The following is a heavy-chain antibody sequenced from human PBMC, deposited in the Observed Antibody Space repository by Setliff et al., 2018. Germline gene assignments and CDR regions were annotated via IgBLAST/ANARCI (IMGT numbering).Heavy chain of an antibody. J-gene: IGHJ3*02. Sequence: SETLSLTCSVSGGSISTYYWSWIRQPPGKGLEWIGNINYSGNSNYIPSLKSRVTISVDTPKNQFSLKLSSVTAADTAVYYCARDTRVRDSSSVPSDTFDILGRGTMVTVSS. CDR1: GGSISTYY. D-gene: IGHD2-15*01. V-gene: IGHV4-59*01. CDR2: INYSGNS. CDR3: ARDTRVRDSSSVPSDTFDI.